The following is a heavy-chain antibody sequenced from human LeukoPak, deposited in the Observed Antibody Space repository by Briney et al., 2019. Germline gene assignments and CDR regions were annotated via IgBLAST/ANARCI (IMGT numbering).Heavy chain of an antibody. D-gene: IGHD4-23*01. CDR3: ARQPYGGNSNDAFDI. J-gene: IGHJ3*02. CDR1: GYSFTSYW. CDR2: IYPGDSDT. V-gene: IGHV5-51*01. Sequence: GESLKISCKGSGYSFTSYWIGWVRQMPGKGLEWMGIIYPGDSDTRYSPSFQGQVTISADKSISTAYLQWSSLKASDTALYYCARQPYGGNSNDAFDIWGQGTMVTVSS.